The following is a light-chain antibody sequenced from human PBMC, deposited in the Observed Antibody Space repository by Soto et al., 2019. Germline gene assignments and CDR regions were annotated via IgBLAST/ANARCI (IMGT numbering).Light chain of an antibody. CDR1: SDDFETYNL. Sequence: QSALTQPASVSGSPGQSITISCTGTSDDFETYNLVSWYQHHPDKAPKLMIFEAIKRPSGVSDRFSGSKSGNTASLTISGLQAEDEADYYCYSFGDDSPVFGDGTKVTVL. CDR2: EAI. V-gene: IGLV2-23*02. CDR3: YSFGDDSPV. J-gene: IGLJ1*01.